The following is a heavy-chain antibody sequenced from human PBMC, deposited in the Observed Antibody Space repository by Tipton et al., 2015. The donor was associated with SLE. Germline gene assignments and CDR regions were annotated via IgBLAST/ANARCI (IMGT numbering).Heavy chain of an antibody. CDR2: ISHSGTT. V-gene: IGHV4-38-2*02. J-gene: IGHJ3*02. D-gene: IGHD5-12*01. CDR1: GYSISSGYY. Sequence: TLSLTCTVSGYSISSGYYWGWIRQPPGKGLEWIGSISHSGTTYYNPSLKSRVTISIDTSKEEFSLKVTSVTAADTAVYYCARGLQIVATGYDAFDIWGQGTMVTVSS. CDR3: ARGLQIVATGYDAFDI.